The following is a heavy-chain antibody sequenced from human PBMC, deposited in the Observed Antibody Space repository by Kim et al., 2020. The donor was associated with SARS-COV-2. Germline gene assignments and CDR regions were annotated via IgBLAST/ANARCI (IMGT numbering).Heavy chain of an antibody. CDR3: ARDRVDTAYH. CDR2: TI. Sequence: TIYYADSVKGRLPISRDNAKNSLYLQMNSLGAEDTAVYYCARDRVDTAYHWGQGTLVTVSS. D-gene: IGHD5-18*01. V-gene: IGHV3-11*01. J-gene: IGHJ5*02.